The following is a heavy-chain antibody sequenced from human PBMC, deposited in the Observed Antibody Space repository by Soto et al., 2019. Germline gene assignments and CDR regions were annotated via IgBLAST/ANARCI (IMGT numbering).Heavy chain of an antibody. V-gene: IGHV3-30*03. Sequence: SLRLSCAASGFTFSSYGMHWVRQAPGKGLEWVAVISYDGSKKYYADSVKGRFTISRYNSKNTLYLQMNSLRAEDTAVYYCAIYSSGWYPLDYWGQGTLVTVSS. CDR3: AIYSSGWYPLDY. D-gene: IGHD6-19*01. CDR2: ISYDGSKK. CDR1: GFTFSSYG. J-gene: IGHJ4*02.